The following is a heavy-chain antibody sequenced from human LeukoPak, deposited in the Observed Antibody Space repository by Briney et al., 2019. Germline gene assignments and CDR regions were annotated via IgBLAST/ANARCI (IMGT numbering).Heavy chain of an antibody. CDR1: GFTFSTYS. CDR3: ARGLPMPNHFDY. Sequence: GGSLRLSCAASGFTFSTYSMHWVRQAPGKGLEWLSYISSSSNTIYYADSVKGRFTISRDNAKNSLYLQMNSLRDEDTAVYYCARGLPMPNHFDYWGQGTLSPSPQ. V-gene: IGHV3-48*02. J-gene: IGHJ4*02. CDR2: ISSSSNTI. D-gene: IGHD2-2*01.